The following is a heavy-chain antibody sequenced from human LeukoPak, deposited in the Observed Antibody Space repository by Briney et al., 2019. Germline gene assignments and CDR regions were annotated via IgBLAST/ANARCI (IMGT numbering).Heavy chain of an antibody. D-gene: IGHD3-10*01. CDR1: GFTFSSFW. Sequence: GGSLRLSCAASGFTFSSFWMSWVRQAPGKGLEWVANIKQDGSETNYVDSVKGRFTISRDNAENSLYLQMNSLRAEDTAVYYCARAYYDSGTYCKSPLAYWGQGTLVTVSS. CDR2: IKQDGSET. J-gene: IGHJ4*02. CDR3: ARAYYDSGTYCKSPLAY. V-gene: IGHV3-7*05.